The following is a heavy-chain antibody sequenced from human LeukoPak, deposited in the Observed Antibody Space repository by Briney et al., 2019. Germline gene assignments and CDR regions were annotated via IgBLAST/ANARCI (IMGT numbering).Heavy chain of an antibody. CDR2: INTNTGNP. CDR3: AREKPSIAAYDAFDI. D-gene: IGHD6-6*01. CDR1: GYTFTSYA. J-gene: IGHJ3*02. V-gene: IGHV7-4-1*02. Sequence: ASVKVSCKASGYTFTSYAMNWVRQAPGQGLEWMGWINTNTGNPTYAQGFTGRFVFSLDTSVSTAYLQISSLKAEDTAVYYCAREKPSIAAYDAFDIWGQGTMVTVSS.